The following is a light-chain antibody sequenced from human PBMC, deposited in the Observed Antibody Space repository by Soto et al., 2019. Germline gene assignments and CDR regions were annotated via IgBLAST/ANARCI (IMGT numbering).Light chain of an antibody. Sequence: QSVLTQPPSVSAAPGQKVTISCSGGNSDIGRNYVFWYQQLPETAPKLLIYDNNKRPSGIPDRFSGSKSGTSATLAITGLQTGDEADYYCGSWDSSLRLGVFGGGTKVTVL. CDR1: NSDIGRNY. J-gene: IGLJ3*02. CDR2: DNN. V-gene: IGLV1-51*01. CDR3: GSWDSSLRLGV.